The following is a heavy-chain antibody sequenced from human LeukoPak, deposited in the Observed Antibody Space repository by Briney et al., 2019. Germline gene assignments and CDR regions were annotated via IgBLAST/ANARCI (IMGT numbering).Heavy chain of an antibody. Sequence: PGGSLRPSCAASGFAFSNAWMSWVRQAPGKGLEWVGRIKSKTDGGTTDYAAPVKGRFTISRDDSKNTLYLQMNSLRAEDTAVYYCAKAPTSDYYYYMDVWGKGTTVTVSS. CDR3: AKAPTSDYYYYMDV. D-gene: IGHD4-11*01. J-gene: IGHJ6*03. CDR1: GFAFSNAW. CDR2: IKSKTDGGTT. V-gene: IGHV3-15*01.